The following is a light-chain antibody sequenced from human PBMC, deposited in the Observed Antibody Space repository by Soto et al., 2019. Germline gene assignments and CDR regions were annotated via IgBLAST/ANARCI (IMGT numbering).Light chain of an antibody. CDR1: QSVSSN. J-gene: IGKJ5*01. CDR2: GAS. CDR3: QQYNNGAPIT. V-gene: IGKV3-15*01. Sequence: EIVMTQSPATLSVYPGKRATLSCRASQSVSSNLAWYQQKPGQAPRLLIYGASTRATGIPARFSGSGSGTEFTLTISSLQSEDFAVYYFQQYNNGAPITFGQGTRLEIK.